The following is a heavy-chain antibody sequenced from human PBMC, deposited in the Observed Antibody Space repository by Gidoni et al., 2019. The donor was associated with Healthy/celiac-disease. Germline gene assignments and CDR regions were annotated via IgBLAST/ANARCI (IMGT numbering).Heavy chain of an antibody. Sequence: EVQLVESGGGLVKPGGSLRLSCAASGFTFSNAWMSWVRQAPGKGLEWVGRIKSKTDGGTTDYAAPVKGRFTISRDDSKNTLYLQMNSLKTEDTAVYYCTTDGDIVVVPAAMTHDYWGQGTLVTVSS. CDR3: TTDGDIVVVPAAMTHDY. CDR2: IKSKTDGGTT. CDR1: GFTFSNAW. V-gene: IGHV3-15*01. J-gene: IGHJ4*02. D-gene: IGHD2-2*01.